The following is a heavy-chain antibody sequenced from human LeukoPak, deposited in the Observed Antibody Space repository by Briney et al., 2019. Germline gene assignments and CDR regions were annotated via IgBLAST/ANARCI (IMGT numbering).Heavy chain of an antibody. CDR1: GASVGTTSDY. D-gene: IGHD6-13*01. CDR2: MYYRGTT. J-gene: IGHJ4*02. Sequence: SETLSLTCTVSGASVGTTSDYWGWIRQPPGKGPEWIGSMYYRGTTYYNPSLKSRVTISVDTSKNQFSLKLSSVTAADTAVYYCASSIAAAGTPRQDYWGQGTLVTVSS. CDR3: ASSIAAAGTPRQDY. V-gene: IGHV4-39*07.